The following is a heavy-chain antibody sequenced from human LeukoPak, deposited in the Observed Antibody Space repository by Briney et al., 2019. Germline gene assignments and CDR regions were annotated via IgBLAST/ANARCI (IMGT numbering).Heavy chain of an antibody. Sequence: SETLSLTCAVYGGSFSGYYWSWIRQPPGKGLEWIGEINHSGSTNYNPSLKSRVTISVDTSKNQFSLKLSSVTAADTAVYYCARGRRLLDYWGQGTLVTVSS. V-gene: IGHV4-34*01. CDR3: ARGRRLLDY. J-gene: IGHJ4*02. CDR2: INHSGST. D-gene: IGHD3-22*01. CDR1: GGSFSGYY.